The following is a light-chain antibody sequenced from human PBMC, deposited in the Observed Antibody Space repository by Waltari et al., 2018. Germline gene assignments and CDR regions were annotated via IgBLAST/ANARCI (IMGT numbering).Light chain of an antibody. J-gene: IGKJ2*01. Sequence: DIVMTHSPDSLAVSLGERATINCKTSQSVLYSSHNKNYLCWYKQKAGQPPKLLIYWASSRESVVPDRFSGSGSGTDFTLTISSLQAEDVAVYYCQQYYSTPYTFGQGTKLEMK. CDR3: QQYYSTPYT. CDR1: QSVLYSSHNKNY. CDR2: WAS. V-gene: IGKV4-1*01.